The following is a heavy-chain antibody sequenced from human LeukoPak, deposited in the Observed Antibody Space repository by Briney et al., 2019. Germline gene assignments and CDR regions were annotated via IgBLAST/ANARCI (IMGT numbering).Heavy chain of an antibody. CDR1: GYIFTGYY. CDR3: ARVRGSGICGMDV. V-gene: IGHV1-2*06. Sequence: ASVKVSCKASGYIFTGYYMYWVRQAPGQGLEWMGRINPNSGGTNYAQKFQGRVTMTRDTSISTAYMELSRLRSDDTADYYCARVRGSGICGMDVWGQGTTVTVSS. J-gene: IGHJ6*02. D-gene: IGHD3-10*01. CDR2: INPNSGGT.